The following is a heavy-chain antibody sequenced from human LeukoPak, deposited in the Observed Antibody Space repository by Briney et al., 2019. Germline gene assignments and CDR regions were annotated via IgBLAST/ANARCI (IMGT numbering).Heavy chain of an antibody. CDR3: ARGWAPRKEWLILNWFDP. V-gene: IGHV1-18*01. J-gene: IGHJ5*02. D-gene: IGHD5-12*01. CDR1: SYTFTNYA. Sequence: ASVKVSCKASSYTFTNYAFTWVRQAPGQGLEWMGWISAYNGKTNSAQKFQGRVTMTTDTSTSTAYMDLRSLRSDDTAVYYCARGWAPRKEWLILNWFDPWGQGTLVTVSS. CDR2: ISAYNGKT.